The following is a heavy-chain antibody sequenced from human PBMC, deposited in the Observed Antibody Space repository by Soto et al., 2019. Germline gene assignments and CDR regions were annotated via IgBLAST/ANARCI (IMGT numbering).Heavy chain of an antibody. J-gene: IGHJ6*03. CDR2: ISSSCTID. V-gene: IGHV3-11*01. CDR1: GFTLSDYY. CDR3: ERRTMGNYYYMDV. Sequence: QVQLVESGGGLVKPGGSLRLSCVASGFTLSDYYMSWIRQAPGKGLEWVSYISSSCTIDNYADSVKGRFTNSRDNAKNSLFLQMNGLRAEDTAVYYCERRTMGNYYYMDVWGKGTTVTVSS. D-gene: IGHD3-10*01.